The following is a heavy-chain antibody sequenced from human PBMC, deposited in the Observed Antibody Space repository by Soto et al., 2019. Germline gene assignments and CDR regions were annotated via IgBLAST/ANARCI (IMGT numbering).Heavy chain of an antibody. D-gene: IGHD2-15*01. J-gene: IGHJ4*02. V-gene: IGHV3-23*01. CDR1: GFTFSNYG. CDR3: AKSDCSGGSCYFPFDC. Sequence: EVQVLESGGGLVQPGGSLRLSCAASGFTFSNYGMSWVRQAPGKGLEWVSSISGSGGRTYYADSVKGRFTISRDNSKNTLYLQTDSQRAEDTAFYYCAKSDCSGGSCYFPFDCWGQGTLVTVSS. CDR2: ISGSGGRT.